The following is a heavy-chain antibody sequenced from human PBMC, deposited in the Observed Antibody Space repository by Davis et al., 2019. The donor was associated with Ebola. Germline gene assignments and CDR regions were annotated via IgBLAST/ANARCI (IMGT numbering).Heavy chain of an antibody. V-gene: IGHV3-33*08. CDR3: ARAARYSSGWYDYFNY. CDR1: GFTFSSSG. J-gene: IGHJ4*02. D-gene: IGHD6-19*01. CDR2: IWYDGSNK. Sequence: PGGSLRLSCAASGFTFSSSGMHWVRQAPGKGLEWVAVIWYDGSNKYYADSVKGRFTISRDNSKNTLYLQMNSLRAEDTAVYYCARAARYSSGWYDYFNYWGQGTLVTVSS.